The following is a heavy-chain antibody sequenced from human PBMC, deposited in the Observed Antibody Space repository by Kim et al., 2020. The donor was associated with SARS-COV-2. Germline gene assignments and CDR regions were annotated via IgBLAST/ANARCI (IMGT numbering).Heavy chain of an antibody. CDR2: HSRST. J-gene: IGHJ4*02. Sequence: HSRSTTNNPSLKSRVTISVDTSKNQFSLKLSSVTAADTAVYYCARGVGGFWGQGTLVTVSS. V-gene: IGHV4-34*01. D-gene: IGHD3-16*01. CDR3: ARGVGGF.